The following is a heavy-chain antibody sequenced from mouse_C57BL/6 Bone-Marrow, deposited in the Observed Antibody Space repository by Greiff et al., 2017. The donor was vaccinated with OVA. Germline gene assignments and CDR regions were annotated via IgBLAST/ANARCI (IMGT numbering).Heavy chain of an antibody. CDR2: IYPGSGST. D-gene: IGHD1-1*01. CDR1: GYTFTSYW. Sequence: QVHVKQPGAELVKPGASVKMSCKASGYTFTSYWITWVKQRPGQGLEWIGDIYPGSGSTNYNEKFKSKATLTVDTSSSTAYMQLSSLTSEDSAVYYCARDELRRGYYFDYWGQGTTLTVSS. CDR3: ARDELRRGYYFDY. V-gene: IGHV1-55*01. J-gene: IGHJ2*01.